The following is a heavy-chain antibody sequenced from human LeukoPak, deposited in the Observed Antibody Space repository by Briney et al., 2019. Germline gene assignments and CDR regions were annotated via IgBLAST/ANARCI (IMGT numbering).Heavy chain of an antibody. V-gene: IGHV3-23*01. CDR2: ISGSGGST. J-gene: IGHJ4*02. Sequence: PGGSLRLSCAASGFTLSSYAMSWVRQAPGKGLEWVSAISGSGGSTYYADSVKGRFTISRDNSKNTLYLQMNSLRAEDTAVYYCAKARRFLESQEYFDYWGQGTLVTVSS. CDR3: AKARRFLESQEYFDY. CDR1: GFTLSSYA. D-gene: IGHD3-3*01.